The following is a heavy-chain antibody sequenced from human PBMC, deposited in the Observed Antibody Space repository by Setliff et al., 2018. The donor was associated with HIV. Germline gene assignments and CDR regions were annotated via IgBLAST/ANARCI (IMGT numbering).Heavy chain of an antibody. Sequence: GASVKVSCKASGYTFTGYYMHWVRQAPGQGLEWMGWINPNSGGTNYAQKFQGWVTMTRDTSISTAYMELSRLRSDDTAVYYCARVRHYSSSSAPYGMDVWGQGTTVTVSS. J-gene: IGHJ6*02. D-gene: IGHD6-6*01. CDR2: INPNSGGT. CDR3: ARVRHYSSSSAPYGMDV. V-gene: IGHV1-2*04. CDR1: GYTFTGYY.